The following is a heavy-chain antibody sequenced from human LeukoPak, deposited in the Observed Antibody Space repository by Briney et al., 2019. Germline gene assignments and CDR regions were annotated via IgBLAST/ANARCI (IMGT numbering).Heavy chain of an antibody. Sequence: GGSLRLSCAASGFTFSTYAMHWVRQAPGKGLEWVAVISFDGSNGYYADSVKGRFTISRDNSKNTLYLQMNSLRPEDTAVYYCARDRRGWTTENFDYWGQGTLVTVSS. CDR3: ARDRRGWTTENFDY. D-gene: IGHD3/OR15-3a*01. CDR1: GFTFSTYA. CDR2: ISFDGSNG. J-gene: IGHJ4*02. V-gene: IGHV3-30*04.